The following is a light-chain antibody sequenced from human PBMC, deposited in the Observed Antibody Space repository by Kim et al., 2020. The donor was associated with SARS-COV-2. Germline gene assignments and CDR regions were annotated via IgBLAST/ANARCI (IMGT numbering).Light chain of an antibody. CDR2: AAS. V-gene: IGKV1-17*01. CDR1: QAITQL. CDR3: RQYSTLPPT. Sequence: ASGGDRIGITCRTSQAITQLLGWYQEKPGTPPKRLIYAASRLQSGVPSMFSGSGSETEFTLTISSLQPEDVATYYCRQYSTLPPTFGQGTKVDIK. J-gene: IGKJ1*01.